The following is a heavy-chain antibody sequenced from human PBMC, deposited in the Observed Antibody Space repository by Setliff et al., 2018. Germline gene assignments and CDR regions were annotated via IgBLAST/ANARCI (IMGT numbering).Heavy chain of an antibody. CDR2: ISSDGGST. V-gene: IGHV3-64*01. Sequence: PGGSLRLSCAVSGFTFSSYTMHWVRQAPGKGLEYVSGISSDGGSTYYANSVKDRFTISRDNSKNTLWLQMGSLRAEDTALYYCTPWTGTSRLHYWGQGTLVTVSS. D-gene: IGHD1-7*01. CDR1: GFTFSSYT. CDR3: TPWTGTSRLHY. J-gene: IGHJ4*02.